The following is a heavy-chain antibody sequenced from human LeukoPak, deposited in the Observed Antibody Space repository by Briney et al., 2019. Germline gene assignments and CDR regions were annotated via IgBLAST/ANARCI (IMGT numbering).Heavy chain of an antibody. Sequence: SETLSLTCTVSGGSVSSGSYYWSWIRQPPGKGLEWIGYIYYSGSTNYNPSLKSRVTISVDTSKNQFSLKLSSVTAADTAVYYCAGRQRGLFDYWGQGTLVTVSS. J-gene: IGHJ4*02. V-gene: IGHV4-61*01. CDR2: IYYSGST. CDR1: GGSVSSGSYY. CDR3: AGRQRGLFDY. D-gene: IGHD1-14*01.